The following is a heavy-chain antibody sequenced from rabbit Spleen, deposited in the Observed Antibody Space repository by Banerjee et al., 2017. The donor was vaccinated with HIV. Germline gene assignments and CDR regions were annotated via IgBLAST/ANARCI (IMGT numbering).Heavy chain of an antibody. D-gene: IGHD4-2*01. CDR3: ARDSGSNPYIDVYFNL. CDR1: GFDFSSYG. Sequence: QEQLVESGGGLVQPGGSLKLSCKASGFDFSSYGVSWVRQVPGKGLEWIGYIDPVFGITYYANWVNGRFTISSHNAQNTLYLQLNSLTAADTATYFCARDSGSNPYIDVYFNLWGPGTLVTVS. J-gene: IGHJ4*01. CDR2: IDPVFGIT. V-gene: IGHV1S47*01.